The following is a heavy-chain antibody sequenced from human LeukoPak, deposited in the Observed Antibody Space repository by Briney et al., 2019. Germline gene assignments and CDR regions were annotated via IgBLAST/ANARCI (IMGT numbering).Heavy chain of an antibody. CDR3: AKNMGSTGYYTTDY. Sequence: PGGSLRLSCAASGFTFRSYAMSWVRQAPGKGLEWVSVISDPGGSTYYADSVKGRFTISRDNSKNTLYLQMNSLRTEDTAVYYCAKNMGSTGYYTTDYWGQGTLVTVSS. V-gene: IGHV3-23*01. CDR2: ISDPGGST. J-gene: IGHJ4*02. CDR1: GFTFRSYA. D-gene: IGHD3/OR15-3a*01.